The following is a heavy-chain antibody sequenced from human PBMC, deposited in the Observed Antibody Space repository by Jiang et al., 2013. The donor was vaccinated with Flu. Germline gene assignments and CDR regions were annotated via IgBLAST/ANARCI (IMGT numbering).Heavy chain of an antibody. V-gene: IGHV3-7*03. CDR2: QDGSEK. D-gene: IGHD3-22*01. CDR3: ARDSSGYKPLDY. J-gene: IGHJ4*03. Sequence: QDGSEKHYVDSVKGRFTISRDNAKNALYLQMNSLRAEDTAVYYCARDSSGYKPLDYVGRGNLVTVSS.